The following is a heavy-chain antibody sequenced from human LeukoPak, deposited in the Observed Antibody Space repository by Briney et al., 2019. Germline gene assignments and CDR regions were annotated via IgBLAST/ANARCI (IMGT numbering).Heavy chain of an antibody. D-gene: IGHD6-6*01. CDR2: ISYDGSNK. CDR3: ARERVSEEMVVAARREGFLDY. J-gene: IGHJ4*02. CDR1: GFTFSSFG. V-gene: IGHV3-30*03. Sequence: GGSLRLSCAVSGFTFSSFGMHWVRQAPGKGLEWVAVISYDGSNKYYGDSVKGRFTISRDNSKNTLYLQMNSLRAEDTAVYYCARERVSEEMVVAARREGFLDYWGQGTLVTVSS.